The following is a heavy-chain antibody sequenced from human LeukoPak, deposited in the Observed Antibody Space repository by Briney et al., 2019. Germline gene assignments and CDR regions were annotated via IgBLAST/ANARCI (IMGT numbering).Heavy chain of an antibody. V-gene: IGHV3-74*01. CDR3: TTCLCGGGPPADY. Sequence: GGSLRLSCAASGFTVSSYWMHWVRQAPGKGLVWVARINTDGSSTSYADSVKGRFTISRDNAESTVFLQMNSLGAEDTAVYYCTTCLCGGGPPADYWGQGTLVTVAS. D-gene: IGHD2-21*01. J-gene: IGHJ4*02. CDR2: INTDGSST. CDR1: GFTVSSYW.